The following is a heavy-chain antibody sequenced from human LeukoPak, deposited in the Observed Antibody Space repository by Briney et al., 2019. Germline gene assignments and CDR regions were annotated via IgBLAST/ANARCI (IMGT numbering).Heavy chain of an antibody. CDR1: GFTFSSYG. D-gene: IGHD1-26*01. V-gene: IGHV3-23*01. Sequence: GGTLRLSCAASGFTFSSYGMSWVGQAPGRGLEWVSAISGSGGSTYYADSVKGRFTISRDNSKNTLYLQMNSLRAEDTAVYSCAKVGALTGEDYWGQGTLVTVSS. CDR2: ISGSGGST. CDR3: AKVGALTGEDY. J-gene: IGHJ4*02.